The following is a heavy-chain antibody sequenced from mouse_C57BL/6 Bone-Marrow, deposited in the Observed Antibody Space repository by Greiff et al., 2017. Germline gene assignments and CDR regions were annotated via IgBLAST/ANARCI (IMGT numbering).Heavy chain of an antibody. Sequence: VQLQQPGTELVKPGASVKLSCKASGYTFTSYWMHWVKQRPGQGLEWIGNINPSNGGTNYNEKFKSKATLTVDKSSSTAYMQLSSLTSEDTAIYYCARGVGSGYWFAYWGQGTLVTVSA. CDR1: GYTFTSYW. CDR3: ARGVGSGYWFAY. V-gene: IGHV1-53*01. J-gene: IGHJ3*01. CDR2: INPSNGGT. D-gene: IGHD3-2*02.